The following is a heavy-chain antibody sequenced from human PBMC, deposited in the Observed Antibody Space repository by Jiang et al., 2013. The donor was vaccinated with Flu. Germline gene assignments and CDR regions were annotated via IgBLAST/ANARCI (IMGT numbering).Heavy chain of an antibody. CDR1: GGTFSSYG. Sequence: GAEVKRPGSSVKVSCKASGGTFSSYGLSWVRQAPGQGLEWMGGIIPIFGTVNYAQKFQGRVTITADKSTSTAYMELSSLISEDTAVYYCARHGDRDCSSTRCFFVDYYYGMDVWGQGTTVTVSS. J-gene: IGHJ6*02. CDR2: IIPIFGTV. V-gene: IGHV1-69*06. CDR3: ARHGDRDCSSTRCFFVDYYYGMDV. D-gene: IGHD2-2*01.